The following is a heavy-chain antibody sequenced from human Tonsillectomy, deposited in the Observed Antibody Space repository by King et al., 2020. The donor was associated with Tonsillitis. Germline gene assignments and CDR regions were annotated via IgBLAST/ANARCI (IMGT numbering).Heavy chain of an antibody. J-gene: IGHJ4*02. CDR3: ARDQRSIAAAGTPLDY. D-gene: IGHD6-13*01. CDR1: GFTFSSYS. Sequence: VQLVESGGGLVQPGGSLRLSCAASGFTFSSYSMNWVRQAPGKGLEWVSYISSSSSTIYYADSVKGRFTISRDNAKNSLYLQMNSLRAEDTAVYYCARDQRSIAAAGTPLDYWGQGTLVTVSS. CDR2: ISSSSSTI. V-gene: IGHV3-48*01.